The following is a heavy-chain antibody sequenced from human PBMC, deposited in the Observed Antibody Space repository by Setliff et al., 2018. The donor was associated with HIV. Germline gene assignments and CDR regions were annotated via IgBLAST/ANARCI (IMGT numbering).Heavy chain of an antibody. CDR1: GFTFSSYT. CDR2: IRSKAYGGTT. V-gene: IGHV3-49*04. CDR3: TRDHSPYNFWSGYYIDY. J-gene: IGHJ4*02. Sequence: PGGSLRLSCAASGFTFSSYTMSWVRQAPGKGLEWVGFIRSKAYGGTTEYAASVKGRFTISRDDSKSIAYLQMNSLKTEDTAVYYCTRDHSPYNFWSGYYIDYWGQGTLVTVSS. D-gene: IGHD3-3*01.